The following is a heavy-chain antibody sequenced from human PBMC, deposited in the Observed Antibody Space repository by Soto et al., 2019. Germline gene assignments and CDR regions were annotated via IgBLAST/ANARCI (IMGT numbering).Heavy chain of an antibody. CDR1: GGTFSSYT. J-gene: IGHJ6*03. CDR2: IIPILGIA. V-gene: IGHV1-69*02. Sequence: QVQLVQSGAEVKKTGSSVKVSCKASGGTFSSYTISWVRQAPGQGLEWMGRIIPILGIANYAQKFQGRVTITADKYTSAAYMVLSSLRSDDTAVYYGERHLSEYDYNMNVWVKGHTVT. CDR3: ERHLSEYDYNMNV.